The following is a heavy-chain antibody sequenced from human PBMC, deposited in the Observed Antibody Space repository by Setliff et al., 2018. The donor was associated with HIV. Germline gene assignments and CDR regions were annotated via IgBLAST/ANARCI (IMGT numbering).Heavy chain of an antibody. V-gene: IGHV3-30*04. CDR1: GFTFSSYA. Sequence: GESLKISCAASGFTFSSYAMQWVRQAPGKGLEWVAVISSDGSNEYYADSVKGRFTISRDNSKNTLYVQMNSLRAEDTAVYYCARDQLAMVRRNGMDVWGQGTTVTVS. CDR3: ARDQLAMVRRNGMDV. D-gene: IGHD3-10*01. CDR2: ISSDGSNE. J-gene: IGHJ6*02.